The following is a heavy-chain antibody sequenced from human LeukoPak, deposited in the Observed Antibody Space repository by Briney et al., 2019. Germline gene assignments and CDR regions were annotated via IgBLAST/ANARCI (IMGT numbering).Heavy chain of an antibody. CDR3: ASRRDSSNYPRDAFDI. D-gene: IGHD3-22*01. Sequence: GASVKVSCKASGYTFIGYYMHWVRQAPGQGLEWMGWINPNSGGTNYAQKFQGRVTMTRDTSIGTAYMELSRLRSDDTAVYYCASRRDSSNYPRDAFDIWGQGTLVTVSS. V-gene: IGHV1-2*02. CDR2: INPNSGGT. J-gene: IGHJ3*02. CDR1: GYTFIGYY.